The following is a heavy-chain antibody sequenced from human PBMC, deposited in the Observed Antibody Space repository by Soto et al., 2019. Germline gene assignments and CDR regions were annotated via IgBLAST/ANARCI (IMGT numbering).Heavy chain of an antibody. CDR3: AKEVSLGSTVDLGY. V-gene: IGHV3-23*01. Sequence: GGSLRLSCAASGFTFSIFAMSWVRQSPGKGLEWVSTISGSGGSTYYADAVKGRFTISRDNSMGTLYLQMKSLRVEDTAIYYCAKEVSLGSTVDLGYWGQGTLVTVSS. CDR2: ISGSGGST. D-gene: IGHD7-27*01. CDR1: GFTFSIFA. J-gene: IGHJ4*02.